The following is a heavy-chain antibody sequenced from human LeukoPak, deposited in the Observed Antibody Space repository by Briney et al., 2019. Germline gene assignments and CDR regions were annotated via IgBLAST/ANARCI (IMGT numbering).Heavy chain of an antibody. CDR1: GGSLIPYY. V-gene: IGHV4-59*01. J-gene: IGHJ4*02. Sequence: PSETLSLTCTVSGGSLIPYYWSWIRQPPGKGLEWIGYIYHSGTTNYSPPLKGRASLSVDTSKNQISLRLTSVTAADTAVYYCARVDSGTYYMPFDYWGQGSLVTVSS. CDR2: IYHSGTT. D-gene: IGHD1-26*01. CDR3: ARVDSGTYYMPFDY.